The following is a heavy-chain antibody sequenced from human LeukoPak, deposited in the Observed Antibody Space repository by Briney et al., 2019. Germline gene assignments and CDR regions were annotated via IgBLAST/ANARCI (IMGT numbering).Heavy chain of an antibody. CDR3: VKGGGPRGFDY. CDR1: GFAFSSHA. CDR2: ISISGDRT. J-gene: IGHJ4*02. V-gene: IGHV3-23*01. D-gene: IGHD3-10*01. Sequence: AGGSLKLSCAASGFAFSSHAMTWVRQAPGKGLEWVSAISISGDRTYYAHSVKGRFTISRDNAKNTLYLQMNSLRAEDTAIYYCVKGGGPRGFDYWGQGILVTVSS.